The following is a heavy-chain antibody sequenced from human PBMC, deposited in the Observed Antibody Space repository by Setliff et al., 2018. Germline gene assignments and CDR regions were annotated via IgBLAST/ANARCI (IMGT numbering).Heavy chain of an antibody. CDR2: INPHNGGT. CDR3: SRGRRGSTWTSDF. V-gene: IGHV1-2*02. CDR1: GATINSLP. Sequence: GASVKVSCKASGATINSLPITWVRQAPGQGPEWMGWINPHNGGTVYAENFQGRVTLTRDTSIATAYMELSRLSSDDTAVYYCSRGRRGSTWTSDFWGQGTLVTVSS. J-gene: IGHJ4*02. D-gene: IGHD6-6*01.